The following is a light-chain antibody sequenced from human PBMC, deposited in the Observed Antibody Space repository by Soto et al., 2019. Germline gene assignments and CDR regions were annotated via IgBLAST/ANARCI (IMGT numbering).Light chain of an antibody. CDR1: QSVSSSH. CDR2: GAS. CDR3: QQYNSYSIT. Sequence: EIVLTQSPGTLSLSPGERATLSCRASQSVSSSHLAWYQHKPGQAPRLLIYGASTRATGIPARFSGRGSGTEFTLTISSLQPDDFATYYCQQYNSYSITFGQGTRLEIK. J-gene: IGKJ5*01. V-gene: IGKV3-15*01.